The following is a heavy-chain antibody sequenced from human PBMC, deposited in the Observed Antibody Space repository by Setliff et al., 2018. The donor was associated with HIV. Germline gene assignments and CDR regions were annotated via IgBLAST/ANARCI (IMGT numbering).Heavy chain of an antibody. Sequence: GGSLRLSCAASGFTFSSYWMSWVRQAPGKGLEWVASIKQDGSEKYYVDSVKGRFTISRDNAKNSLYLQMNSLRAEDTAVYYCARVWGGLLWFGELIFNAFDIWGQGTMVTVSS. CDR1: GFTFSSYW. D-gene: IGHD3-10*01. V-gene: IGHV3-7*01. CDR3: ARVWGGLLWFGELIFNAFDI. J-gene: IGHJ3*02. CDR2: IKQDGSEK.